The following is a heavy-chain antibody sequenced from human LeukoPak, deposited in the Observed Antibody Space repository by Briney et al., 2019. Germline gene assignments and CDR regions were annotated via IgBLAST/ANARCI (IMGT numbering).Heavy chain of an antibody. CDR3: ARDLDDSSGYYYHY. J-gene: IGHJ4*02. CDR1: GYTFTSYG. Sequence: ASVKVSCKASGYTFTSYGTSWVRQAPGQGLEWMGWISAYNGNTNYAQKLQGRVTMTTDTSTSTAYMELRSLRSDDTAVYYCARDLDDSSGYYYHYWGQGTLVTVSS. CDR2: ISAYNGNT. V-gene: IGHV1-18*01. D-gene: IGHD3-22*01.